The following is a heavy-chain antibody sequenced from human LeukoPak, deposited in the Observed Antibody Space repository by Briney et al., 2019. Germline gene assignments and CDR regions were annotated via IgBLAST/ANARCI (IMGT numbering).Heavy chain of an antibody. CDR1: GFTLSTFW. J-gene: IGHJ4*02. Sequence: GGSLRLSCAASGFTLSTFWMGWVRQTPGKGLEWVANIKQDGIEKYYVESVRGRFTISRDNAKNSLFLQMNSLRAEDTAVYYCASDRFYGDYAGVADYWGQGTLVTVSS. V-gene: IGHV3-7*03. CDR2: IKQDGIEK. CDR3: ASDRFYGDYAGVADY. D-gene: IGHD4-17*01.